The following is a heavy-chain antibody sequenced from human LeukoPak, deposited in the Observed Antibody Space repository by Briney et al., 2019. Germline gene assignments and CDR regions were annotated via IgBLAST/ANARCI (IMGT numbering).Heavy chain of an antibody. J-gene: IGHJ6*02. CDR3: ARQNSGARLDV. V-gene: IGHV4-59*08. CDR1: GDSMSSYY. CDR2: IYYSGST. D-gene: IGHD6-25*01. Sequence: SETLSLTCTVSGDSMSSYYWSWIRQPPGKGLEWIGHIYYSGSTDYDPSLKSRLTISVDTSKNQFSLQLSSVTAADTAVYFCARQNSGARLDVWGQGTTVTVSS.